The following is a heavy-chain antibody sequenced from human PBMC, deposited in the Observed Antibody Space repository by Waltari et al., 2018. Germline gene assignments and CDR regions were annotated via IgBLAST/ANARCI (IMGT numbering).Heavy chain of an antibody. CDR2: IWDDGSNK. V-gene: IGHV3-33*01. J-gene: IGHJ2*01. Sequence: QVQLVESGGGVVQPGRSLRLSCAASGFTFSSYGMHWVRQAPGKGLEWGAVIWDDGSNKYYADSGKGRFTISRDNSKNTLYLQMNSLRAEDTAVYYCARTLGLYWYFDLWGRGTLVTVSS. CDR3: ARTLGLYWYFDL. CDR1: GFTFSSYG.